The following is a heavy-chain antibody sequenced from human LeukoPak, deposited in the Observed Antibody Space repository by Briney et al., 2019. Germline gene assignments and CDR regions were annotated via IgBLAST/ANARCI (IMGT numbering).Heavy chain of an antibody. CDR3: ATSGRWLIFYY. Sequence: PSETLSLTCTVSGGSISSFYWSWIRQPPGKGLEWIGYISYSGSTNYNPSLKSRVSISIDTSKNQFSLKLNSVTAADTTVYYCATSGRWLIFYYWGQGTLVTVSS. CDR1: GGSISSFY. V-gene: IGHV4-59*01. D-gene: IGHD3-10*01. CDR2: ISYSGST. J-gene: IGHJ4*02.